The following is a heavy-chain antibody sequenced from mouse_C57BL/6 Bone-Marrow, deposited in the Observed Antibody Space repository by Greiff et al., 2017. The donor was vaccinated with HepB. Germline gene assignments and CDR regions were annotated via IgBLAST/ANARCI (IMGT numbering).Heavy chain of an antibody. CDR2: IYPGDGDN. CDR3: ARRVYYSNYEGYYDV. D-gene: IGHD2-5*01. Sequence: VKLQQSGAELVKPGASVKISCKASGYAFSSYWMNWVKQRPGKGLEWIGQIYPGDGDNNYNEKVKGKATLTADKSSNTAYMQLSSLTSEDSAVYFCARRVYYSNYEGYYDVWGWGKTVTVSA. V-gene: IGHV1-80*01. J-gene: IGHJ1*01. CDR1: GYAFSSYW.